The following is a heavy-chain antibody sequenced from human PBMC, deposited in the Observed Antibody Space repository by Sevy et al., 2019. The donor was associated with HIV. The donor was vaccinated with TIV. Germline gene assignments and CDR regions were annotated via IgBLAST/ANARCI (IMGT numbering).Heavy chain of an antibody. J-gene: IGHJ5*02. CDR1: GYSISSGYY. CDR3: AGDLGEQRWGNWFDP. CDR2: IYHSGST. D-gene: IGHD3-16*01. Sequence: SETLSLTCTVSGYSISSGYYWGWIRQPPGKGLEWIGSIYHSGSTYYTPSLKSRVTISVDTSKNQFSLKLSSVTAADTAVYYCAGDLGEQRWGNWFDPWGQGTLVTVSS. V-gene: IGHV4-38-2*02.